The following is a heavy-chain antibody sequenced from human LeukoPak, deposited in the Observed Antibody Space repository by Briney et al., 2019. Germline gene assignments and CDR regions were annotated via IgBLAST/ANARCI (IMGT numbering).Heavy chain of an antibody. D-gene: IGHD6-19*01. CDR2: ISSSSSYI. V-gene: IGHV3-21*01. Sequence: PGGSLRLSCAASGFTFSSYSMNWVRQAPGKGLEWVSSISSSSSYIYYADSVKGRFTISRDNAKNSLYLQMNSLRAEDTAVYYCARDRGAVAPLGGYWGQGTLVTVSS. CDR3: ARDRGAVAPLGGY. CDR1: GFTFSSYS. J-gene: IGHJ4*02.